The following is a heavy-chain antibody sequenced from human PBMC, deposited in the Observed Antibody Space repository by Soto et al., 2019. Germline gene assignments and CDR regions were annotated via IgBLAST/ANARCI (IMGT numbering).Heavy chain of an antibody. CDR2: IDPSDSYT. Sequence: GESLKISCKGSGYGFTSYWIGWVRQMPGKGLEWMGRIDPSDSYTNYSPSFQGHVTISADKSISTAYLQWSSLKASDTAMYYCARDYQLLSYYYYGMDVWGQGTTVTVSS. D-gene: IGHD2-2*01. CDR3: ARDYQLLSYYYYGMDV. J-gene: IGHJ6*02. CDR1: GYGFTSYW. V-gene: IGHV5-10-1*01.